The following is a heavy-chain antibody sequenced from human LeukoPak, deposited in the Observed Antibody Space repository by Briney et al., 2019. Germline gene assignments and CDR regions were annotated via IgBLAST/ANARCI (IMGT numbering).Heavy chain of an antibody. CDR1: GGSISSSSYY. CDR2: IYHSGST. J-gene: IGHJ3*02. D-gene: IGHD6-19*01. V-gene: IGHV4-39*07. CDR3: ARDRRGSGWPTDAFDI. Sequence: PSETLSLTCTVSGGSISSSSYYWGWIRQPPGKGLEWIGSIYHSGSTYYNPSLKSRATISVDTSKNQFSLKLSSVTAADTAVYYCARDRRGSGWPTDAFDIWGQGTMVTVSS.